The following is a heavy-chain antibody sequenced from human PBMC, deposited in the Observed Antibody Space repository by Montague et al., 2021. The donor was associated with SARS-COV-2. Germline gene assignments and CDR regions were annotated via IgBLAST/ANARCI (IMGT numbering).Heavy chain of an antibody. CDR3: ARGTKRVFTYDYDSSGYASDY. CDR1: VDSFVVYF. D-gene: IGHD3-22*01. Sequence: SETLSLTCAVYVDSFVVYFWRWIRQPTAKVLSWIGEVNHSGSTKYNPSLKSRVTISVDTSKNQFSLKLSSVTAADTAVYYCARGTKRVFTYDYDSSGYASDYWGQGTLVAVSS. J-gene: IGHJ4*02. CDR2: VNHSGST. V-gene: IGHV4-34*01.